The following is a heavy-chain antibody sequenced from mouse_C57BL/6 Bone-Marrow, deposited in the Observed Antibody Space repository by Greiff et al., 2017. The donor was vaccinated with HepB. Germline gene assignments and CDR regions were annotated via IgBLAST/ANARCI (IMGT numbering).Heavy chain of an antibody. V-gene: IGHV14-4*01. J-gene: IGHJ4*01. Sequence: EVKLVESGAELVRPGASVKLSCTASGFNIKDDYMHWVKQRPEQGLEWIGWIDPENGDTEYASKFQGKATITADTSSNTAYLQLSSLTSEDTAVYYCTSIYYGNYDYAMDYWGQGTSVTVSS. CDR2: IDPENGDT. CDR1: GFNIKDDY. D-gene: IGHD2-1*01. CDR3: TSIYYGNYDYAMDY.